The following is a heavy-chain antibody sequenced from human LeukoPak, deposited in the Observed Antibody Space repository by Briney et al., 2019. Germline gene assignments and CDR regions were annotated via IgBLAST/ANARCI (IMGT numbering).Heavy chain of an antibody. J-gene: IGHJ4*02. CDR2: IIPIFGTA. CDR3: ASLGYCNGGSCYF. V-gene: IGHV1-69*05. Sequence: ASVKVSCKASGGTFSSYAISWVRQAPGQGLEWMGGIIPIFGTANYAQKFQGRVTITTDESTSTAYMELSSLRSEDTAVYYCASLGYCNGGSCYFWGQGTLVTVSS. CDR1: GGTFSSYA. D-gene: IGHD2-15*01.